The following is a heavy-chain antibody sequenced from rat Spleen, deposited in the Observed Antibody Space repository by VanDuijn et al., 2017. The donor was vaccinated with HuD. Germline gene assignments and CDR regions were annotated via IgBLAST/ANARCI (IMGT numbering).Heavy chain of an antibody. J-gene: IGHJ3*01. V-gene: IGHV2-6*01. D-gene: IGHD5-1*01. CDR1: GFSFTSYT. CDR2: ISSGGIT. CDR3: ARGWERFAY. Sequence: QVQLKESGPGLVQPSQTLSLTCTVSGFSFTSYTVSWVRQSPGKGLEWIAAISSGGITYYNSALKSRLSISRDTSKSQVFLKMNILQTEDTAMYFCARGWERFAYWGQGTLVTVSS.